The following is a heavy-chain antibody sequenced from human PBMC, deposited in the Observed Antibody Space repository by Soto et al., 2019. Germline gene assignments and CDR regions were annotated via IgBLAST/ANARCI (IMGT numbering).Heavy chain of an antibody. V-gene: IGHV2-5*01. J-gene: IGHJ4*02. D-gene: IGHD4-4*01. Sequence: QITLKESGPTLVKPTQTLTLTCTFSGFSLSTSGVGVGWIRQPPGKALEWLALIYWSDEKRYSPSLSSRLTITKDTSKNQMVLTMTDMDPVDTATYYCAHRRGADYKGCFHYWGQGTLVTVSS. CDR1: GFSLSTSGVG. CDR3: AHRRGADYKGCFHY. CDR2: IYWSDEK.